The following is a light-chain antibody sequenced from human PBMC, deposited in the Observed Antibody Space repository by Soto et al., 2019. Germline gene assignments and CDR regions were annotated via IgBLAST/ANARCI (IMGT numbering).Light chain of an antibody. CDR1: ESISRH. V-gene: IGKV1-39*01. J-gene: IGKJ5*01. CDR2: AAS. CDR3: QQSYSTLSIT. Sequence: DIQMTQSPSSLSAAVGDRVTITCRASESISRHLNWYQQKPGKAPKLLIYAASSLQNGVPSRFSGSGSGTDFTLTISNLQPQDFATYYCQQSYSTLSITFGQGTRLEIK.